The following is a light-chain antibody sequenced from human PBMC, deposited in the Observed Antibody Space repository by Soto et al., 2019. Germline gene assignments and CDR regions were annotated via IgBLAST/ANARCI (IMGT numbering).Light chain of an antibody. V-gene: IGLV2-8*01. CDR1: SSDVGGYKF. J-gene: IGLJ2*01. CDR3: TSYAGSNNLL. Sequence: QAVVTQPPSASGSPGQSVTISCTGTSSDVGGYKFVSWYQQHPGKAPKLMIFEVDKRPSGVPDRFSGSKSGNTAYLAVSGLQAEDEADYYCTSYAGSNNLLFGGGTKLTVL. CDR2: EVD.